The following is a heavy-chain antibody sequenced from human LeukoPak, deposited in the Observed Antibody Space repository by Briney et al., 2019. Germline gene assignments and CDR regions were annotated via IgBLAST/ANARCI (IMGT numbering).Heavy chain of an antibody. J-gene: IGHJ1*01. D-gene: IGHD3-16*01. CDR1: GFTFSSYE. Sequence: AGSLRLSCAASGFTFSSYEMNWVRQAPGKGLEWVSGISPSGGTTYYTDSVKGRFTISRDNSKHTVSLQMNSLRGEDTAVYYCAKDEAWGRYKDWGQGTLVTV. CDR2: ISPSGGTT. CDR3: AKDEAWGRYKD. V-gene: IGHV3-23*01.